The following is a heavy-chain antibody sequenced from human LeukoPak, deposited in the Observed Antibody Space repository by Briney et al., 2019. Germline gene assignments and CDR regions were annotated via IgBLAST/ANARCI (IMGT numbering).Heavy chain of an antibody. CDR1: GGSFSGFY. V-gene: IGHV4-34*01. D-gene: IGHD3-10*01. CDR2: INDSGST. CDR3: VRQVGYYGSGIQRIDY. J-gene: IGHJ4*02. Sequence: SETLSLTCAVDGGSFSGFYRSWIRQFPGKGLEWLGEINDSGSTNFNPSLKSRVIMAIDTSKNQFTLKLNSVTAADTAVYYCVRQVGYYGSGIQRIDYWGQGTPVTVSS.